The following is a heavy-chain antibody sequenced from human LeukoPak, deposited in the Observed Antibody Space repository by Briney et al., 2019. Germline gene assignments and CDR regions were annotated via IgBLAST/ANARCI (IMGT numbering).Heavy chain of an antibody. D-gene: IGHD3-3*01. CDR3: ASRSSIWSGYQDTLYYFDS. Sequence: GSLRLSCAASGFTFNTYGMNWVRQAPGKGLEWIGEINHNVNINYNPSLKSRVTISVDTSKNQFSLKLSSVTAADTAVYYCASRSSIWSGYQDTLYYFDSWGQGTLVTVSS. CDR1: GFTFNTYG. V-gene: IGHV4-34*01. J-gene: IGHJ4*02. CDR2: INHNVNI.